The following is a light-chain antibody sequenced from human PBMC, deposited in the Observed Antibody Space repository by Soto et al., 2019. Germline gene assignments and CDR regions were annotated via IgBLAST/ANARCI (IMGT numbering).Light chain of an antibody. CDR3: QQYHNWPA. Sequence: ETVMTQSPATLSVSPVEIATLSCRASQSVFSSLAWYQHKPGQAPRLLIYGAATRATGIPARFSGSGSGTEFTLTISSLQSDDIAVYYCQQYHNWPALGQGTKVDIK. J-gene: IGKJ1*01. CDR1: QSVFSS. CDR2: GAA. V-gene: IGKV3-15*01.